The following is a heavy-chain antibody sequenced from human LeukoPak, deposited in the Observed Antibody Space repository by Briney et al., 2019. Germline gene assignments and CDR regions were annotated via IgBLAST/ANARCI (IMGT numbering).Heavy chain of an antibody. Sequence: PGGSLRLSCAASGFTFSSYAMSWVRQAPGKGLEWVSGISGSGGSTYYADSVKGRFTISRDNSKNTLYLQMNSLRAEDTAVYYCAKGSLSLARSGSYYNDYWGQGTLVTVSS. V-gene: IGHV3-23*01. CDR1: GFTFSSYA. J-gene: IGHJ4*02. CDR2: ISGSGGST. CDR3: AKGSLSLARSGSYYNDY. D-gene: IGHD3-10*01.